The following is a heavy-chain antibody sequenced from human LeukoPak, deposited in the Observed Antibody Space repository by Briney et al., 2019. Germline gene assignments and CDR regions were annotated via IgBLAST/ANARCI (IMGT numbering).Heavy chain of an antibody. CDR1: GFTFSSYA. CDR3: AKDQEARYFDWTFDY. J-gene: IGHJ4*02. D-gene: IGHD3-9*01. V-gene: IGHV3-30*04. CDR2: ISYDGSNK. Sequence: GGSLRLSCAASGFTFSSYAMHWVRQAPGKGLEWVAVISYDGSNKYYADSVKGRFTISRDNSKNTLYLQMNSLRAEDTAVYYCAKDQEARYFDWTFDYWGQGTLVTVSS.